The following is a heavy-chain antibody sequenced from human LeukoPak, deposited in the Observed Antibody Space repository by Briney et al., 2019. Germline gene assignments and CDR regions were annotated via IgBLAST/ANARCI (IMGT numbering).Heavy chain of an antibody. CDR3: ARGMYSSSSFDP. CDR1: GFIFSSYW. V-gene: IGHV3-74*01. CDR2: VNSDGSST. D-gene: IGHD6-6*01. Sequence: GGSLGLSCAASGFIFSSYWMHWVRQAPGKGLVWVSRVNSDGSSTSYADSVKGRFTISRDNAKNTLYLQMNSLRAEDTAVYYCARGMYSSSSFDPWGQGTLVTVSS. J-gene: IGHJ5*02.